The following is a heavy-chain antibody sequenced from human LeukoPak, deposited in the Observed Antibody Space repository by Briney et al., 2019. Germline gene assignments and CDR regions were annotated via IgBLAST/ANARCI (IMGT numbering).Heavy chain of an antibody. CDR3: ARGDDNAWYGAAFDI. D-gene: IGHD3-10*01. CDR2: INHSGST. V-gene: IGHV4-34*01. CDR1: GGSFSGYY. Sequence: SETLSLTCAVYGGSFSGYYWSWIRQPPGKGLEWIGEINHSGSTNYNPSLKSRVAISVDTSKSQFSLKLSSVTAADTAVYYCARGDDNAWYGAAFDIWGQGTMVSVSS. J-gene: IGHJ3*02.